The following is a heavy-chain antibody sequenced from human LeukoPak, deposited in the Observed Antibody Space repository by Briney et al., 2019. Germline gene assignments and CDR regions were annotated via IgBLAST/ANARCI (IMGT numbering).Heavy chain of an antibody. J-gene: IGHJ6*03. CDR2: IYYGGRA. Sequence: SETLSLTCAVYGGSFSGYYWSWIRQPPGKGLEWIGYIYYGGRANYNPSLKSRVTISVDTSKNQFSLKLGSVTAADTAVYYCARTYYGSGSLYYYYYYMDVWGKGTTVTVSS. D-gene: IGHD3-10*01. CDR3: ARTYYGSGSLYYYYYYMDV. CDR1: GGSFSGYY. V-gene: IGHV4-59*01.